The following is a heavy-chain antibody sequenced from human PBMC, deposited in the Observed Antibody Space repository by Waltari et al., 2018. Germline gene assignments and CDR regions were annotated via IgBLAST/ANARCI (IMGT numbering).Heavy chain of an antibody. V-gene: IGHV5-51*01. J-gene: IGHJ4*02. Sequence: EVQLVQSGAEVKKPGESLKISCKGSGYSFTSYQIAWVRQMPGKGLEWLGIISPGDSDTTYSPSFQGQVTISADKSINTAFLQWSSLKASDTAMYYCTRRGSGGYFDSWGQGALVTVSS. CDR2: ISPGDSDT. D-gene: IGHD3-16*01. CDR3: TRRGSGGYFDS. CDR1: GYSFTSYQ.